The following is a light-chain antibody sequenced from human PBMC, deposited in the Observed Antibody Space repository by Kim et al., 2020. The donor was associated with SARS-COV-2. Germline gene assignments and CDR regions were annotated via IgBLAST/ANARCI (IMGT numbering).Light chain of an antibody. CDR1: QDISNY. J-gene: IGKJ1*01. CDR3: QKCDSAPWT. CDR2: AAS. V-gene: IGKV1-27*01. Sequence: ASVGEEGTITCRASQDISNYLAWFQLKPGKAPKLLIYAASALQPGVPSRFSGSGSGTDFTLTVTSLQPEDVATYYCQKCDSAPWTFGQGTKVDIK.